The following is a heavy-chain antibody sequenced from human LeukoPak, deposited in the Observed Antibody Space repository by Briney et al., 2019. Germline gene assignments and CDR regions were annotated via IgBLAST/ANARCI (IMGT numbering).Heavy chain of an antibody. D-gene: IGHD6-19*01. Sequence: ASVKVSCKASDFSFTSYGMSWVRQAPGQGLEWMGWISAYNGSTKYAQKLQGRVTMTTDTSTGTAYMGLRSLRPDDTAVYYCARDLTSNVAVTEYHYYAMDVWGQGTTVTVSS. CDR1: DFSFTSYG. J-gene: IGHJ6*02. CDR2: ISAYNGST. CDR3: ARDLTSNVAVTEYHYYAMDV. V-gene: IGHV1-18*01.